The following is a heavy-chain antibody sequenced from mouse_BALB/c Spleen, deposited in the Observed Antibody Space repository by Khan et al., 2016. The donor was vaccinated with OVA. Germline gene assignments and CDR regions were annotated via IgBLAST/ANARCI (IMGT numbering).Heavy chain of an antibody. CDR1: GYTFSNYV. Sequence: VQLQQSGPELVEPGASVKMSCKASGYTFSNYVIHWMKQKPGQGLEWIAYINPYNAGTRYNEKFKGKATLTSDISSTTAYMELNSLTSEDSAVYYCAREASSWDCSFPYWGQGTLVTVSA. J-gene: IGHJ3*01. D-gene: IGHD4-1*01. CDR3: AREASSWDCSFPY. V-gene: IGHV1S136*01. CDR2: INPYNAGT.